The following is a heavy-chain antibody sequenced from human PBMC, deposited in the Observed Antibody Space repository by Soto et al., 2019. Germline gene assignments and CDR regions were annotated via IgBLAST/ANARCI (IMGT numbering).Heavy chain of an antibody. Sequence: PSETLSLTCTVSGGSISSSSYYWGWIRQPPGKGLEWIGSIYYSGSTYYNPSLKSRVTISVDTSKNQFSLKLSSVTAADTAVYYCASLPYDYIWGSYRPYYFDYWGQGTLVTVSS. CDR1: GGSISSSSYY. CDR3: ASLPYDYIWGSYRPYYFDY. CDR2: IYYSGST. D-gene: IGHD3-16*02. V-gene: IGHV4-39*01. J-gene: IGHJ4*02.